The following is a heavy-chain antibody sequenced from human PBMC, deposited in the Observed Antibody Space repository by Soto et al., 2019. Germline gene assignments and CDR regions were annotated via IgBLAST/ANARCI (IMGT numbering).Heavy chain of an antibody. Sequence: ESGGGLVKPGGSLRLSCTGSGFPFRAYNINWVRQAPGKGLEWVSSITVGSSHIYQPNSMKGRFTISRDDAKNSVYLQIDSLRDEDTALYYCSRSPEVGVRGAYWGQGTLVTVSS. CDR1: GFPFRAYN. CDR3: SRSPEVGVRGAY. V-gene: IGHV3-21*01. D-gene: IGHD3-16*01. J-gene: IGHJ4*02. CDR2: ITVGSSHI.